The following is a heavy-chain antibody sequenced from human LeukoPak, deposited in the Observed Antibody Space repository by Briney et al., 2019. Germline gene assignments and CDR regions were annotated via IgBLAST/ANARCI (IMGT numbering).Heavy chain of an antibody. CDR1: GGSISSYY. CDR2: IYYSGST. J-gene: IGHJ4*02. CDR3: AVSSSSYRYYFDY. Sequence: SETLSLTCTVSGGSISSYYWSWIRQPPGKGLEWIGYIYYSGSTNYNPSLKSRVTISVDTSKNRFSLKLSSVTAADTAVYYCAVSSSSYRYYFDYWGQGTLVTVSS. D-gene: IGHD6-13*01. V-gene: IGHV4-59*01.